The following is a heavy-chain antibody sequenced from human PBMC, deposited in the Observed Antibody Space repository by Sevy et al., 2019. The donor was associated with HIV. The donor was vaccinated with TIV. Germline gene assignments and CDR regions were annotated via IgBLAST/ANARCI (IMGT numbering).Heavy chain of an antibody. Sequence: GGSLRLSCTVSGFIFNNKGMHWVRQAPGRGLEWVAAIFSAGTTKYYGDSVKGRFTTSRDNSKNTLSLQMNSLRVDDTALYYCARESGSDWYLDSWGQGTLVTVSS. CDR2: IFSAGTTK. J-gene: IGHJ4*02. CDR1: GFIFNNKG. D-gene: IGHD2-21*02. V-gene: IGHV3-30*12. CDR3: ARESGSDWYLDS.